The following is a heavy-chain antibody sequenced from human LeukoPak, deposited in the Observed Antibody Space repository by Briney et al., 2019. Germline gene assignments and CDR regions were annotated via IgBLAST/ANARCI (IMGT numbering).Heavy chain of an antibody. CDR3: AVRNVDIVATDYYYYGMDV. D-gene: IGHD5-12*01. Sequence: ASVKVSCKASGGTFTSYAISWVRQAPGQGREWMGGIIPIFGTANYAQKFQGRVTITADESTSTAYMELSSLRSEDTAVYYCAVRNVDIVATDYYYYGMDVWGQGTTVTVSS. CDR1: GGTFTSYA. CDR2: IIPIFGTA. V-gene: IGHV1-69*01. J-gene: IGHJ6*02.